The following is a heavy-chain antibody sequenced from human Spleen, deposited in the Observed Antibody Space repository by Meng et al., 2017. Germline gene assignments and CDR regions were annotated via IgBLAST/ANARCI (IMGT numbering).Heavy chain of an antibody. J-gene: IGHJ3*02. V-gene: IGHV3-9*03. D-gene: IGHD6-19*01. CDR3: VKGLGEWMVNGFDI. CDR1: GFAFDDFA. CDR2: ISWNSGTI. Sequence: GGSLRLSCAASGFAFDDFAMHWVRQVPGKGLEWVSGISWNSGTIGYADSVKGRFTISRDNAKKSLHLEMNSLRAEDMALYHCVKGLGEWMVNGFDIWGQGTMVTVSS.